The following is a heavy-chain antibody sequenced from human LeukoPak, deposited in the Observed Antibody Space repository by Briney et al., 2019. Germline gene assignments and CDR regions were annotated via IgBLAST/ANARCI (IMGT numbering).Heavy chain of an antibody. V-gene: IGHV3-72*01. CDR2: TRNKANSYTT. CDR1: GFTFSDHY. Sequence: GALRLSCAASGFTFSDHYMDWVRQAPGKGLEWVGRTRNKANSYTTEYAASVKGRFTISRDDSKNSLYLQMNSLKTEDTAVYYCTTPATVGASRLDFDYWGQGTLVTVSS. D-gene: IGHD1-26*01. J-gene: IGHJ4*02. CDR3: TTPATVGASRLDFDY.